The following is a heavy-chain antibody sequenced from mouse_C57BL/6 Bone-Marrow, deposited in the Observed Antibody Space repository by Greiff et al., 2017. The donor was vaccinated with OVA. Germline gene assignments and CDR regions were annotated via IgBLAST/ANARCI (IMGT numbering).Heavy chain of an antibody. CDR1: GFTFSSYA. J-gene: IGHJ4*01. Sequence: DVMLVESGEGLVKPGGSLKLSCAASGFTFSSYAMSWVRQTPEQRLEWVAYISRGGDYIYYADTVKGRFTISRDNARNTLYLQMSSRKSEDTAMYYCTRQGDGSSKNYAMDYWGQGTSGTVSS. CDR3: TRQGDGSSKNYAMDY. D-gene: IGHD1-1*01. CDR2: ISRGGDYI. V-gene: IGHV5-9-1*02.